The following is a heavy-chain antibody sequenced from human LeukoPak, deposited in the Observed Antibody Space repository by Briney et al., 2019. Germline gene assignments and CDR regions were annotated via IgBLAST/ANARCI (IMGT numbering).Heavy chain of an antibody. J-gene: IGHJ6*02. CDR2: ISGSGSRR. Sequence: PGGFLRLSCAGSGFSFSTYAMGWVRQAPGKGLEWVSTISGSGSRRNHADSVKGRFTISRDNSKNTLYLQMNSLRAEDTAVYYCAKDRSGAFWSDSGWDYYGMDVWGQGTTVTVSS. CDR3: AKDRSGAFWSDSGWDYYGMDV. D-gene: IGHD3-3*01. CDR1: GFSFSTYA. V-gene: IGHV3-23*01.